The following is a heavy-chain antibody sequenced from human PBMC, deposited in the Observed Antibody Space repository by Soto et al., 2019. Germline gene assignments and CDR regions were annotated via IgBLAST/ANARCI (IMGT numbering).Heavy chain of an antibody. J-gene: IGHJ5*02. CDR1: GGSISSGGYY. Sequence: SETLSLTCTVSGGSISSGGYYWSWIRHHPGKGLEWIGYIYYSGSTYYNPSLKSRVTITVDTSKNQFSLKLRSVTAADTAVYYCARGRYSSSSNWFDPWGQGTLVTVSS. CDR3: ARGRYSSSSNWFDP. CDR2: IYYSGST. D-gene: IGHD6-6*01. V-gene: IGHV4-31*03.